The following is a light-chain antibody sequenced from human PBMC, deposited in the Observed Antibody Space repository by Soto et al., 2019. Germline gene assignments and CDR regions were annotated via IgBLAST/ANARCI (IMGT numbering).Light chain of an antibody. J-gene: IGKJ5*01. CDR3: QQANSCPPIT. CDR2: AAS. Sequence: DIQMTQSTSSLSASVGDRVPITCRASQGISSWLYWYQQKPGKAPKLLIYAASSLQSGVPSGFSGSGSGTDFTLTISSLQPEDFATYYCQQANSCPPITFGHGTRLEIK. V-gene: IGKV1D-12*01. CDR1: QGISSW.